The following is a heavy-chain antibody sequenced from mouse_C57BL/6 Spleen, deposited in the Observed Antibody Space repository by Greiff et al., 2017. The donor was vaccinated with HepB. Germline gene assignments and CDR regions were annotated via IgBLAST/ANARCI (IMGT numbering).Heavy chain of an antibody. Sequence: EVQLQQSGPELVKPGASVKISCKASGYSFTGYYMNWVKQSPEKSLEWIGEINPSTGGTTYNQKFKAKATLTVDKSSSTAYMQLKSLTSEDAAVYYCARWGYDSYAMDYWGQGTSVTVSS. CDR2: INPSTGGT. CDR1: GYSFTGYY. V-gene: IGHV1-42*01. CDR3: ARWGYDSYAMDY. D-gene: IGHD2-4*01. J-gene: IGHJ4*01.